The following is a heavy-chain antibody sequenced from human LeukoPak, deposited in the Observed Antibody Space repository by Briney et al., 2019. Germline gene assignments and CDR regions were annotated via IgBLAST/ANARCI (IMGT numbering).Heavy chain of an antibody. CDR1: GFTFSSYG. CDR2: ISYDGSNK. V-gene: IGHV3-30*18. D-gene: IGHD6-19*01. Sequence: PGRSLRLSCAASGFTFSSYGRHWVRQAPGKGLEWVAVISYDGSNKYYADSVKGRFTISRDNSKNTLYLQMNSLRAEDTAVYYCAKDRDSSGCDYWGQGTLVTVSS. CDR3: AKDRDSSGCDY. J-gene: IGHJ4*02.